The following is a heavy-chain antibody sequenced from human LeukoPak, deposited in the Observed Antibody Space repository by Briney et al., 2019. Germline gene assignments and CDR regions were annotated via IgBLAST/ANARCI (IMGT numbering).Heavy chain of an antibody. CDR1: GFTFSSYG. Sequence: PGGSLRLSCAASGFTFSSYGMHWVRQAPGKGLEWVAVISYDGSNKYYADSVKGRFTISRDSSENTLDLQMNSLRAEDTAVYYCAKDYCSGSGSYYSYYGMDVWGQGTPVTVSS. CDR2: ISYDGSNK. CDR3: AKDYCSGSGSYYSYYGMDV. D-gene: IGHD3-10*01. V-gene: IGHV3-30*18. J-gene: IGHJ6*01.